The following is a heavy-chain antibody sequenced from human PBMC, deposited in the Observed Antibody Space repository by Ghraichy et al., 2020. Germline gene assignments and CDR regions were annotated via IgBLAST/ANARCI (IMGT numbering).Heavy chain of an antibody. CDR2: ISGSGGST. V-gene: IGHV3-23*01. J-gene: IGHJ4*02. CDR1: GFTFSSYA. D-gene: IGHD5-18*01. Sequence: GESLNISCAASGFTFSSYAMSWVRQAPGKGLEWVSAISGSGGSTYYADSVKGRFTISRDNSKNTLYLQMNSLRAEDTAVYYCAIQLDTARFDYWGQGTLVTVSS. CDR3: AIQLDTARFDY.